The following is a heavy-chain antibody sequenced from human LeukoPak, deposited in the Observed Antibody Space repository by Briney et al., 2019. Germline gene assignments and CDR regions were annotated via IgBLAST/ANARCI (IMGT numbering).Heavy chain of an antibody. CDR2: IYYSGST. J-gene: IGHJ4*02. Sequence: PSETLSLTCTVSGGSVSSGSYYWSWIRQPPGKGLGWIGYIYYSGSTNYNPSLKSRVTISVDTSKNQFSLKLSSVTAADTAVYYCAAYFGPSPDCWGQGTLVTVSS. CDR1: GGSVSSGSYY. D-gene: IGHD2/OR15-2a*01. CDR3: AAYFGPSPDC. V-gene: IGHV4-61*01.